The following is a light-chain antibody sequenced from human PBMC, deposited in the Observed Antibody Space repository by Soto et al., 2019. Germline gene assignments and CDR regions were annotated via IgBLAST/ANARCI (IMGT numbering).Light chain of an antibody. Sequence: DIQMTQSPSTVSASVGDRITITCRASQSITTWLDWYRQRQGEAPQLLIYDGSTLAMGVPSRFSGSGSGTDFTLSCSRLQPDDFATFYCQQYQTYSRTFGQVTKVEVK. CDR1: QSITTW. CDR2: DGS. J-gene: IGKJ1*01. V-gene: IGKV1-5*01. CDR3: QQYQTYSRT.